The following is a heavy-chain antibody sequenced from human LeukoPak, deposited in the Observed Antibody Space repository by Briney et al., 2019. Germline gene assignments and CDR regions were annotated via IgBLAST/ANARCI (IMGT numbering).Heavy chain of an antibody. CDR3: ARGGGSGWYYFDY. Sequence: SGTLSLTCAVSGGSISISNWWSWVRQPPGKGLEWIGEIYHSGSTNYNPSLKSRVTISVDKSKNQFSLKLSSVTAADTAVYYCARGGGSGWYYFDYWGQGTLVTVSS. CDR2: IYHSGST. J-gene: IGHJ4*02. D-gene: IGHD6-19*01. V-gene: IGHV4-4*02. CDR1: GGSISISNW.